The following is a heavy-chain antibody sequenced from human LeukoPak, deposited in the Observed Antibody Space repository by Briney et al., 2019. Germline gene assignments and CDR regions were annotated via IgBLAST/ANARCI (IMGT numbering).Heavy chain of an antibody. J-gene: IGHJ4*01. CDR3: ATLRYSHGYET. V-gene: IGHV4-59*08. D-gene: IGHD5-18*01. CDR1: DISSYY. CDR2: VYYDGRS. Sequence: PSETLSLTCTVSDISSYYWSWIRQPPEKGLEWIGYVYYDGRSNYNSSLRSRVTMSLDTSKNQFSLKLSSVTAADTAVYYCATLRYSHGYETWGHGTLVTVSS.